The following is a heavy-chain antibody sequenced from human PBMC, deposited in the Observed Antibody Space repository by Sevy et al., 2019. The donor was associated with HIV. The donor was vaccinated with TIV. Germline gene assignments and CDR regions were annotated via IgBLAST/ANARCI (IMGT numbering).Heavy chain of an antibody. V-gene: IGHV3-15*01. CDR3: TTDVPDAKRQIDY. CDR1: GFIFSSAW. J-gene: IGHJ4*02. D-gene: IGHD2-2*01. Sequence: GGSLRLSCAASGFIFSSAWMNWLRVPPGKGLEWVGRVKSRNDGGTIDNAAPVKGRFIISRDDPKNTLFLEMNSLKSEDTAVYYCTTDVPDAKRQIDYWGQGTLVTVSS. CDR2: VKSRNDGGTI.